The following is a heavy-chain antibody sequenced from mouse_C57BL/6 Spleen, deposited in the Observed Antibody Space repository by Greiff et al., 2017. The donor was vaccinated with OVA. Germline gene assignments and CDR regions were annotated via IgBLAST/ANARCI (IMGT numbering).Heavy chain of an antibody. CDR1: GYSFTDYN. V-gene: IGHV1-39*01. CDR3: ARYGEYAAPFDY. CDR2: INPIYGTT. Sequence: VQLKESGPELVKPGASVKISCKASGYSFTDYNMNWVKQSNGQSLEWIGVINPIYGTTSYNQKFKGKATLTVDQSSSTAYMQLNSLTSEDSAVYYCARYGEYAAPFDYWGQGTTLTVSS. D-gene: IGHD5-1*01. J-gene: IGHJ2*01.